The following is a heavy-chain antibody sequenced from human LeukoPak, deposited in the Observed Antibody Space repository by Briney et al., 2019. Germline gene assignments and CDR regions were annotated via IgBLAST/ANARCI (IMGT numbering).Heavy chain of an antibody. V-gene: IGHV1-69*05. D-gene: IGHD3-22*01. Sequence: ASVKVSCKASGGTFSSYAISWVRQAPGQGLEWMGGIIPIFGTANYAQKFQGRVTITTDESTSTAYMELSSLRSEDTAVYYCARGYYDSSGYYSNAFDIWGQGTMVTVSS. CDR2: IIPIFGTA. CDR3: ARGYYDSSGYYSNAFDI. CDR1: GGTFSSYA. J-gene: IGHJ3*02.